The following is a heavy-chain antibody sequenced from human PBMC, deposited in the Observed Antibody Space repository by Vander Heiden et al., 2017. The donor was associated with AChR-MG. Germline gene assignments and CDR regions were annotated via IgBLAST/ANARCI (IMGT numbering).Heavy chain of an antibody. CDR3: ARDQENWNGGGAFDI. V-gene: IGHV3-30-3*01. CDR2: ISYDGSNK. J-gene: IGHJ3*02. D-gene: IGHD1-1*01. Sequence: QVQLVESGGGVVQPGRSLRLSCAASGFTFSSYAKHGVRQAPGKGLEWVAVISYDGSNKYYADAVKGRFTISRDNSKNTLYLQMNSLRAEDTAVYYCARDQENWNGGGAFDIWGQGTMVTVSS. CDR1: GFTFSSYA.